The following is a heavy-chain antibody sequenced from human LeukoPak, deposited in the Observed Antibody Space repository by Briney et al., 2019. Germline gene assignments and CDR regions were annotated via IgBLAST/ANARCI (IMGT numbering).Heavy chain of an antibody. D-gene: IGHD3-3*01. J-gene: IGHJ4*02. CDR3: ARGDFWSGYYTSDY. V-gene: IGHV4-59*01. Sequence: AEALSLTCTVSGGSISSYYWSWIRQPPGKGLEWIGYIYYSGSTNYNPSLKSRVTISVDTSKNQFSLKLSSVTAADTAVYYCARGDFWSGYYTSDYWGQGTLVTVSS. CDR1: GGSISSYY. CDR2: IYYSGST.